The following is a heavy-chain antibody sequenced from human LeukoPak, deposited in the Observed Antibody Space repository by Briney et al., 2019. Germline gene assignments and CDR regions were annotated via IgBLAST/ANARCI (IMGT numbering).Heavy chain of an antibody. CDR3: ARPLVGMVRGVITQSFDP. J-gene: IGHJ5*02. V-gene: IGHV1-2*02. CDR2: INPNSGGT. D-gene: IGHD3-10*01. Sequence: ASVKVSCEASGYTFTGYYMHWVRQAPGQGLEWMGWINPNSGGTNYAQKFQGRVTMTRDTSISTAYMELSRLRSDDTAVYYCARPLVGMVRGVITQSFDPWGQGTLVTVSS. CDR1: GYTFTGYY.